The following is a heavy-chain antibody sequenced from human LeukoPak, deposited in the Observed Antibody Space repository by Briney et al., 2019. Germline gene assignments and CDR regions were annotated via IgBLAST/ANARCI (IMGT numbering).Heavy chain of an antibody. CDR3: ARDGDQMYEVYDY. J-gene: IGHJ4*02. CDR1: GFTFDDYG. D-gene: IGHD1-14*01. V-gene: IGHV3-20*04. Sequence: PGGSLRLSCAASGFTFDDYGMSWVRQAPGKGLEWVSGINWNGGSTGYVDSVKGRFTISRDNAKNSLYLQMNSLRAEDTAVYYCARDGDQMYEVYDYWGQGTLVTVSS. CDR2: INWNGGST.